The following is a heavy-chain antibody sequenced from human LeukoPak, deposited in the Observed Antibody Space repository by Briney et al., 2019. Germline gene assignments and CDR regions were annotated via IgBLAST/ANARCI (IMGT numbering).Heavy chain of an antibody. V-gene: IGHV4-4*02. Sequence: NPSETLSPTCAVSGDSISSNNWWSWVRQPPGKGLEWIGEIFHSGSTNYNPSLKSRVTISVDTSKNQFSLKLSSVTAADTAVYYCARVGAAAGTSYWGQGTLVTVSS. CDR1: GDSISSNNW. D-gene: IGHD6-13*01. CDR2: IFHSGST. CDR3: ARVGAAAGTSY. J-gene: IGHJ4*02.